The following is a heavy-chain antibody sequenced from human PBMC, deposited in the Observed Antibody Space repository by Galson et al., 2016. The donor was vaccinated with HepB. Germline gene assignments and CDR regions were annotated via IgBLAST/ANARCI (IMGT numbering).Heavy chain of an antibody. CDR2: IYYSGST. D-gene: IGHD5-18*01. J-gene: IGHJ6*02. CDR3: ARRFRYTYGPPYGMDV. V-gene: IGHV4-39*01. CDR1: GGSISSSSYY. Sequence: LSLTCTVSGGSISSSSYYWGWIRQPPGKGLQWIGSIYYSGSTYYNPSLQSRVTISVDTYKNQFSLKMRSVTAADTAVYYCARRFRYTYGPPYGMDVWGQGTTVTVSS.